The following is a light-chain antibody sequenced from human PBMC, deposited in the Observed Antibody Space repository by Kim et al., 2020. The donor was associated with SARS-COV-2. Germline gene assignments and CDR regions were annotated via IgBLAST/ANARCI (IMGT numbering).Light chain of an antibody. CDR2: DND. V-gene: IGLV1-51*01. Sequence: GQKVTISCSGSTFNIGSNHVSWYQQVPGTAPKLLIYDNDERPSGIPNRFSGSKSGTSATLGITGLQTGDEADYYCVTWDASLNAGVFGGGTKLTVL. J-gene: IGLJ2*01. CDR3: VTWDASLNAGV. CDR1: TFNIGSNH.